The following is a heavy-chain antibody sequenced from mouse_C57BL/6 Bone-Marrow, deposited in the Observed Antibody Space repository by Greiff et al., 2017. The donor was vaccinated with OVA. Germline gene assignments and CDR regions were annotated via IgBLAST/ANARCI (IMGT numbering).Heavy chain of an antibody. CDR3: TRKTTVVGYYFDY. CDR2: IYPGNSDT. CDR1: GYTFTSYW. J-gene: IGHJ2*01. D-gene: IGHD1-1*01. V-gene: IGHV1-5*01. Sequence: SGTVLARPGASVKMSCKTSGYTFTSYWMHWVKQRPGQGLEWIGAIYPGNSDTSYNQKFKGKAKLTAVTSASTAYMELSSLTNEDSAVYYCTRKTTVVGYYFDYWGQGTTLTVSS.